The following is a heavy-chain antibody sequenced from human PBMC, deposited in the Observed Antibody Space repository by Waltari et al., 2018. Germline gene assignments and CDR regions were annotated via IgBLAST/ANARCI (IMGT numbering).Heavy chain of an antibody. V-gene: IGHV3-53*02. J-gene: IGHJ4*02. D-gene: IGHD2-21*01. CDR3: GGADSPYNFDY. Sequence: EVQLVETGGGLIQPGGSLRLSCAASGFTVSNNYMSWVRQAPGQGMEWVSIIYSGGSTYYADSVKGRFTISRDNAKNTLYLQMNSLRAEDTAVYYCGGADSPYNFDYWGQGTLVTVSS. CDR2: IYSGGST. CDR1: GFTVSNNY.